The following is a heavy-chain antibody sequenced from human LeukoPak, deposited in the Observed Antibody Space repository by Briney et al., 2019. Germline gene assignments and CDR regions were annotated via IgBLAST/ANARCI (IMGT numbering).Heavy chain of an antibody. CDR1: GYSISSGYY. J-gene: IGHJ5*02. D-gene: IGHD6-19*01. CDR3: ARRYDFSSGWFPHWFDP. CDR2: IYHSGST. Sequence: SETLSLTCAVSGYSISSGYYWGWIRQPPGKGLEWIGSIYHSGSTYYNPSFKSRVTISVDTSKNQFSLKLSSVTAADTAVYYCARRYDFSSGWFPHWFDPWGQGTLVTVSS. V-gene: IGHV4-38-2*01.